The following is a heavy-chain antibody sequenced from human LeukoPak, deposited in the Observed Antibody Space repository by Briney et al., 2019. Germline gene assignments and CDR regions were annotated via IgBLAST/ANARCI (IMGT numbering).Heavy chain of an antibody. CDR3: ARDLMVRGVIYVGGFDP. V-gene: IGHV4-34*01. CDR2: INHSGST. CDR1: GGSFSGYY. Sequence: SETLSLTCAVYGGSFSGYYWSWIRQPPGKGLEWIGEINHSGSTNYNPSLKGRVTISVDTSKNQFSLKLSSVTAADTAVYYCARDLMVRGVIYVGGFDPWGQGTLVTVSS. D-gene: IGHD3-10*01. J-gene: IGHJ5*02.